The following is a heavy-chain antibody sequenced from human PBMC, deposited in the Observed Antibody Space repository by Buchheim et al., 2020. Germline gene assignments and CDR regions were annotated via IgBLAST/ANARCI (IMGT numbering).Heavy chain of an antibody. V-gene: IGHV3-23*01. CDR2: INGPDGST. CDR3: AKDQNGYYYRYMDV. D-gene: IGHD2-2*03. Sequence: EVQMLESGVGLVQPGGSLRLSFAASRFIFTNYAITWVRQAPGEGLEWVSSINGPDGSTYYADSVKGRFTISRNNSQNTVSLQMNSLRGENTAVYYCAKDQNGYYYRYMDVWGKETT. J-gene: IGHJ6*03. CDR1: RFIFTNYA.